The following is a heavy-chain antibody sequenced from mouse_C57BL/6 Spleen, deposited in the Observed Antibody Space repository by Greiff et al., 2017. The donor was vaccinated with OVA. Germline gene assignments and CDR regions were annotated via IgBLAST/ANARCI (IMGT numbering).Heavy chain of an antibody. Sequence: QVQLQQSGAELVRPGASVKLSCKASGYTFTDYYINWVKQRPGQGLEWIARIYPGSGNTYYNEKFKGKVTLTAEKSSSTAYMQLSSLTSEDSAVYFCASSFDGYYNYYAMDYWGQGTSVTVSS. V-gene: IGHV1-76*01. CDR1: GYTFTDYY. CDR3: ASSFDGYYNYYAMDY. CDR2: IYPGSGNT. J-gene: IGHJ4*01. D-gene: IGHD2-3*01.